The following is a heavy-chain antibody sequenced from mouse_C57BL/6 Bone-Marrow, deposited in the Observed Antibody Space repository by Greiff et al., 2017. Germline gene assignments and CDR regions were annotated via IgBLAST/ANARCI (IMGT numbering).Heavy chain of an antibody. Sequence: EVQGVESGGGLVQPGGSLKLSCAASGFTFSDYGMAWVRQAPRKGPEWVAFISNLAYSIYYADTVTGRFTISRENAKNTLYLEMSSLRSEDTAMYYCARHSGYDYDSFAYWGQGTLVTVSA. J-gene: IGHJ3*01. CDR3: ARHSGYDYDSFAY. D-gene: IGHD2-4*01. V-gene: IGHV5-15*01. CDR2: ISNLAYSI. CDR1: GFTFSDYG.